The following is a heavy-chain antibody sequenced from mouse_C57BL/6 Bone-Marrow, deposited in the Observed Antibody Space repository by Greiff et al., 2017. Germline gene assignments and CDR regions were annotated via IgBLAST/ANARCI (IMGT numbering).Heavy chain of an antibody. D-gene: IGHD2-2*01. CDR3: ARHPYGYDGDYYAMDY. J-gene: IGHJ4*01. Sequence: EVKLVESGGGLVQPGESLKLSCESNEYEFPSHDMSWVRKTPEKRLELVAAINSDGGSTYYPDTMERRFIISGDNTKKTLYLQMSRLRSEDTAWYYGARHPYGYDGDYYAMDYWGQGTSVTVSS. CDR1: EYEFPSHD. CDR2: INSDGGST. V-gene: IGHV5-2*01.